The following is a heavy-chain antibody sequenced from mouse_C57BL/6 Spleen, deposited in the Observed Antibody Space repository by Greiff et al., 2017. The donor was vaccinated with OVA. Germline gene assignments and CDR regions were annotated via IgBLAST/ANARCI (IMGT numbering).Heavy chain of an antibody. CDR2: IYPGDGDT. Sequence: QVQLQQSGPELVKPGASVKISCKASGYAFSSSWMNWVKQRPGKGLEWIGRIYPGDGDTNYNGKFKGKATLTADKSSSTAYMQLSSLTSEDSAVYFCASNWDRDYWGQGTTLTVSS. J-gene: IGHJ2*01. CDR1: GYAFSSSW. V-gene: IGHV1-82*01. D-gene: IGHD4-1*01. CDR3: ASNWDRDY.